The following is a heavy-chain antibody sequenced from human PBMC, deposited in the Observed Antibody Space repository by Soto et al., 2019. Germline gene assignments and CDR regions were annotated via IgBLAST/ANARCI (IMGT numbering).Heavy chain of an antibody. D-gene: IGHD2-21*02. J-gene: IGHJ4*02. CDR2: MDWDDNK. Sequence: GSGATLVNPTRTRALSCTFSGFSLSSTLRCVSWIRQPPGKALEWLAMMDWDDNKYYSTSLKTRLTISKDTSRNQVVLSMNNVDPAHTARHYCARIRAVHSFRRLIPPFYTDYPGQGPLLTAS. CDR3: ARIRAVHSFRRLIPPFYTDY. CDR1: GFSLSSTLRC. V-gene: IGHV2-70*01.